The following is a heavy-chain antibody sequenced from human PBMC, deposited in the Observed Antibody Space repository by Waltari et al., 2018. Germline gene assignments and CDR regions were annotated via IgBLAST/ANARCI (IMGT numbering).Heavy chain of an antibody. CDR1: GGTFSSYA. V-gene: IGHV1-69*04. CDR3: ARAATVGVGATRWFDP. D-gene: IGHD1-26*01. Sequence: QVQLLQSGAAVKKPGSSVKVSCKASGGTFSSYAISWVRQAPGQGLEWMGGIIPILGIANYAQKFQGRVTITADESTSTAYMELSSLRSEDTAVYYCARAATVGVGATRWFDPWGQGTLVTVSS. CDR2: IIPILGIA. J-gene: IGHJ5*02.